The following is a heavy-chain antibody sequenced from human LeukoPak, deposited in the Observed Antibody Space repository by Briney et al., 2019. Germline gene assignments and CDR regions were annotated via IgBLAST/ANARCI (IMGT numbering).Heavy chain of an antibody. Sequence: GGSLRLSCAASGFTFSSYGMHWVRQAPGKGLEWVAVISYGGSNKYYADSVKGRFTISRDNSKNTLYLQMNSLRAEDTAVYYCAKATDDIVVVVAAFDYWGQGTLVTVSS. CDR3: AKATDDIVVVVAAFDY. J-gene: IGHJ4*02. V-gene: IGHV3-30*18. CDR2: ISYGGSNK. CDR1: GFTFSSYG. D-gene: IGHD2-15*01.